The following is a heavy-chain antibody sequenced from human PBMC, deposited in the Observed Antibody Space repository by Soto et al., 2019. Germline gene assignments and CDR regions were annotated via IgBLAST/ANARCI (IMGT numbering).Heavy chain of an antibody. D-gene: IGHD3-10*01. V-gene: IGHV4-31*03. Sequence: PSETLSLTCTVSGGSISSGGYYWSWIRQHPGKGLEWIGYIYYSGSTYYNPSLKSRVTISVDTSKNQFSLKLSSVTPADTAVYYCARTVRRYYGSGTLDPWGQGTLVTVSS. CDR3: ARTVRRYYGSGTLDP. CDR1: GGSISSGGYY. J-gene: IGHJ5*02. CDR2: IYYSGST.